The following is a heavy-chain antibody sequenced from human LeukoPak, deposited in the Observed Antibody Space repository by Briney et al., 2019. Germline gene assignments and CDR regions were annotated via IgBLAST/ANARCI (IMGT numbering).Heavy chain of an antibody. J-gene: IGHJ6*04. CDR2: ISGSGGST. Sequence: GGSLRVSCAASGFTFSSYAMSGVRQAPGKGLEWVSAISGSGGSTYYADSVKGRFTISRDNSKNTLYLQMNSLRAEDTPVYYCAKHPAAMDGGYYYYYGMDVWGKGTTVTVSS. CDR1: GFTFSSYA. CDR3: AKHPAAMDGGYYYYYGMDV. D-gene: IGHD2-2*01. V-gene: IGHV3-23*01.